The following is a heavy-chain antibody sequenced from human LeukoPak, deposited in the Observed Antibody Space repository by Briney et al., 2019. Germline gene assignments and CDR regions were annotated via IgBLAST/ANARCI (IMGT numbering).Heavy chain of an antibody. CDR2: IWYDGSNK. J-gene: IGHJ4*02. D-gene: IGHD1-1*01. V-gene: IGHV3-33*06. Sequence: PGGSLRLSCAASGFTFSNHGMHWVRQAPGKGPEWVALIWYDGSNKYYGDSVKGRFTTSRDNSKNTLYLQMNSLRAEDTAVYYCAKVAGTPGYFDYWGQGTLVTVSS. CDR1: GFTFSNHG. CDR3: AKVAGTPGYFDY.